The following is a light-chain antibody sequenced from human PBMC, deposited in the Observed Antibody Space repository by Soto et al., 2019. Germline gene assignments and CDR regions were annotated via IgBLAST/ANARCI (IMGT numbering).Light chain of an antibody. CDR3: SSYTSSSTPYV. CDR2: EVS. J-gene: IGLJ1*01. Sequence: LTQPASVSGSPGQSITISFTGASSDVGGYNYVSWYQQHPGKAPKLMIYEVSNRPSGVSNRFSGSKSGNTASLTISGLQAEDEADYYCSSYTSSSTPYVFGTGTKVTVL. CDR1: SSDVGGYNY. V-gene: IGLV2-14*01.